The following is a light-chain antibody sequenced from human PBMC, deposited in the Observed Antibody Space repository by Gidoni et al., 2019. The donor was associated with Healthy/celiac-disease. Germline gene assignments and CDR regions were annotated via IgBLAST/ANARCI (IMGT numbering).Light chain of an antibody. CDR3: QQYDNLPALT. CDR1: QDISNY. Sequence: DIQMTKYPSSLSASVGDRVTITCQASQDISNYLHWYQQKTGKAPKLLIYDASNLETGVQSRFSGSGSWTDFTFTISSLQPEDIATYYCQQYDNLPALTFGGGTKVEIK. V-gene: IGKV1-33*01. J-gene: IGKJ4*01. CDR2: DAS.